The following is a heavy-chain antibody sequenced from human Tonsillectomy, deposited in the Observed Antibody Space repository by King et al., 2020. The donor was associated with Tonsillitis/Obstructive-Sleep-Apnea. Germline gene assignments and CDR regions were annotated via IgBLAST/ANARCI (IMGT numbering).Heavy chain of an antibody. CDR3: TRGGRATDY. J-gene: IGHJ4*02. V-gene: IGHV3-7*04. CDR2: IRQDGSDK. CDR1: GFTFSNYW. Sequence: DVQLVESGGGLVQPGGSLRLSCAASGFTFSNYWMSWVRQAPGKGLEWVAYIRQDGSDKYYVDSVKGRFTISRDNAKNSLYLQMDSLRVEDTAVYYCTRGGRATDYWGQGTLVTVSS. D-gene: IGHD3-16*01.